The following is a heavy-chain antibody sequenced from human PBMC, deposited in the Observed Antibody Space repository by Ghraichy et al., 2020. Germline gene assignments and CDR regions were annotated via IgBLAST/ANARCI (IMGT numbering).Heavy chain of an antibody. V-gene: IGHV3-23*01. Sequence: GGSLRLSCAASGFTFSTSGMSWVRQPPGKGLEWVSSISGSGVDTFYAASVKGRFTISRDNSKNTLYLQMNSLRAEDTALYYCARRYDDYWGQEPWSPSPQ. CDR2: ISGSGVDT. D-gene: IGHD1-1*01. CDR3: ARRYDDY. CDR1: GFTFSTSG. J-gene: IGHJ4*01.